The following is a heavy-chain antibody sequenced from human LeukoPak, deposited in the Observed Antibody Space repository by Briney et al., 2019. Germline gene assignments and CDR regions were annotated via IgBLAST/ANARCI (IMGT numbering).Heavy chain of an antibody. D-gene: IGHD1-26*01. V-gene: IGHV4-59*01. Sequence: SETLSLTCTVSGGSISSYYWSWIRQPPGKGLEWIGYIYSSGSTNYNPSLKSRVTISVDTSKNQFSLKLSSVTAADTAVYYCARDSKWELLDAAENDAFDIWGQGTMVTVSS. J-gene: IGHJ3*02. CDR1: GGSISSYY. CDR3: ARDSKWELLDAAENDAFDI. CDR2: IYSSGST.